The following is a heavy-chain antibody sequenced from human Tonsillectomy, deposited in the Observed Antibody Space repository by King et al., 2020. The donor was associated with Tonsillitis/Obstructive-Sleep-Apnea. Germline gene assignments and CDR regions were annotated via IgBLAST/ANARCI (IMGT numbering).Heavy chain of an antibody. Sequence: QLQESGPGLVKPSETLSLTCTVSGGSISTYYWSWIRQPPGKGLEWIGYIYYSGSTNYNPSLKSRVTISLDTSKNQFSLKLSSVTAADTAVYYCARGYYYDSSGYYYLNVNWFDPWGQGTLVTVSS. CDR3: ARGYYYDSSGYYYLNVNWFDP. CDR2: IYYSGST. CDR1: GGSISTYY. J-gene: IGHJ5*02. V-gene: IGHV4-59*08. D-gene: IGHD3-22*01.